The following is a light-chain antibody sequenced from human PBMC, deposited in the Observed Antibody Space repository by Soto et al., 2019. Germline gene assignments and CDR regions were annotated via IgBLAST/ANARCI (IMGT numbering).Light chain of an antibody. Sequence: QSALTQPASVSGSPGQSIAISCTGTSSDVGGYDYVSWYQQHPDKAPKLIIYEVTKRPPGVSNRFSGSKSGNTASLTISGLQPDDEADYYCSSHTSGDTRVFGSGTKVTVL. V-gene: IGLV2-14*01. CDR1: SSDVGGYDY. CDR3: SSHTSGDTRV. CDR2: EVT. J-gene: IGLJ1*01.